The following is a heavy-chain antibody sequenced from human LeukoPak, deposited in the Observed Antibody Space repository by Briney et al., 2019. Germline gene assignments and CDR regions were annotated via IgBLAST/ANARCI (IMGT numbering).Heavy chain of an antibody. CDR3: AKDRYSDYAYDY. D-gene: IGHD4-11*01. J-gene: IGHJ4*02. V-gene: IGHV3-23*01. Sequence: GGSLRLSCAASGFTFSSYAMSWVRQAPGKGLEWVSTISDSGGRITYADSVKGRCIISRDNSKNTLYLQMDSLRAEDTAVYYCAKDRYSDYAYDYWGQGTLVTVSS. CDR1: GFTFSSYA. CDR2: ISDSGGRI.